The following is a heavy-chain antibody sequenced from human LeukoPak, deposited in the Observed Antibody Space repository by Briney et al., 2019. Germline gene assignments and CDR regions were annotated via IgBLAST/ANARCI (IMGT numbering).Heavy chain of an antibody. CDR1: GYTFTGYY. V-gene: IGHV1-2*02. CDR2: INPNSGGT. D-gene: IGHD2-2*01. J-gene: IGHJ4*02. CDR3: ARYCSSTSCYEAPSASYYFYY. Sequence: GASVKVSCKASGYTFTGYYMHLVREAPGQGLEWMGGINPNSGGTNYSQKVHGRVTMTRDTSISTAYMELRRLRSDDTDVYYCARYCSSTSCYEAPSASYYFYYWGQGTLVTVSS.